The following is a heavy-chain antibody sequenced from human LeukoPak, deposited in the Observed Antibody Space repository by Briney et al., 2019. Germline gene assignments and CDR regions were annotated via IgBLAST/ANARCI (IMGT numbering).Heavy chain of an antibody. J-gene: IGHJ4*02. D-gene: IGHD1-26*01. CDR1: GYTFTVYY. Sequence: ASVKVSCKASGYTFTVYYMHWVRQAPGQGLEWMGLINPNSGGTNYAQKFQGRVNMNRDTSISTAYMELSRLRSDDTAVYYCAREWETTSYFDYWGQGTLVTVSS. V-gene: IGHV1-2*02. CDR2: INPNSGGT. CDR3: AREWETTSYFDY.